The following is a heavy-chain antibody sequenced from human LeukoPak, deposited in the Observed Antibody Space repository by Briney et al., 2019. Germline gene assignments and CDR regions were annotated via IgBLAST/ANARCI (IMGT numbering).Heavy chain of an antibody. CDR3: AKSYSSGWFGLYFDS. D-gene: IGHD6-19*01. Sequence: GGSLRLSCAASGFTFSSYAMSWVRQAPGKGLEWVSAISGSGDTTYYADSVKGRFAISTDNSKNTLYLQMDSLRAEDTAVYYCAKSYSSGWFGLYFDSWGQGTLVTVSS. V-gene: IGHV3-23*01. CDR2: ISGSGDTT. CDR1: GFTFSSYA. J-gene: IGHJ4*02.